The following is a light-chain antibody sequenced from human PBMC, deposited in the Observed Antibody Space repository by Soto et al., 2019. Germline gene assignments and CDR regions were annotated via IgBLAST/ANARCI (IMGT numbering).Light chain of an antibody. CDR3: QQYDDWPET. J-gene: IGKJ1*01. CDR2: GAF. Sequence: EIVLTQSPATLSLSPGERATRSCRASPSVTNYLAWYQQKPGQPPRLLIYGAFNRAAGIPARFSGRGSGTEFILTISSLRSEDFAVYYCQQYDDWPETFGQGTKVDIK. CDR1: PSVTNY. V-gene: IGKV3D-15*01.